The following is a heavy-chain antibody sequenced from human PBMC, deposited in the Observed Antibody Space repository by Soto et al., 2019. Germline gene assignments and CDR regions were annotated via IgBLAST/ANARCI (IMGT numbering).Heavy chain of an antibody. Sequence: ASVKVSCKTSGYTFTNYDISWVRQAPGQGLEWMGWISAYNGDTKYAQNVQDRVTLTTDTSTSTAYMDLRSLRSDDTAVYYCARASSGPDYWGQGTLVTVSS. V-gene: IGHV1-18*01. CDR1: GYTFTNYD. CDR3: ARASSGPDY. J-gene: IGHJ4*02. CDR2: ISAYNGDT. D-gene: IGHD6-19*01.